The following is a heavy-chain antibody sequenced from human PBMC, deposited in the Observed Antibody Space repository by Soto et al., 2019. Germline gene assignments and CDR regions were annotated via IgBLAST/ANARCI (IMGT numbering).Heavy chain of an antibody. D-gene: IGHD5-12*01. CDR3: PKDGGKYGYFGNWFDP. CDR1: GGTFSNYA. J-gene: IGHJ5*02. Sequence: QVQLVQSGAEVKKPGSSVKVSCKASGGTFSNYAITWVRQAPGQGLEWLGRIIPIFGSANYAQKFQGRVTITADESTTTAYMELSSLRFDDTAVYYCPKDGGKYGYFGNWFDPWGQGTLVTVSS. CDR2: IIPIFGSA. V-gene: IGHV1-69*15.